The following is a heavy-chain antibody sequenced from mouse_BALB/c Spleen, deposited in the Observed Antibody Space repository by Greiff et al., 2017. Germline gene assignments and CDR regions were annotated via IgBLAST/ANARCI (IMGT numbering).Heavy chain of an antibody. CDR1: GYTFTSYY. J-gene: IGHJ3*01. CDR3: ARGYDYGPAWFAY. D-gene: IGHD2-4*01. V-gene: IGHV1S56*01. Sequence: QVQLKESGPELVKPGASVRISCKASGYTFTSYYIHWVKQRPGQGLEWIGWIYPGNVNTKYNEKFKGKATLTADKSSSTAYMQLSSLTSEDSAVYFCARGYDYGPAWFAYWGQGTLVTVSA. CDR2: IYPGNVNT.